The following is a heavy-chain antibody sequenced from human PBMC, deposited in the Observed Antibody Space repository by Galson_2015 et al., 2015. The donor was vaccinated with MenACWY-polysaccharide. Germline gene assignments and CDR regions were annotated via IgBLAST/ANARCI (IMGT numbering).Heavy chain of an antibody. D-gene: IGHD3-10*01. V-gene: IGHV1-2*02. CDR1: GYTFSGYH. J-gene: IGHJ4*02. CDR2: IHPNSGGT. Sequence: SVKVSCKASGYTFSGYHIHWVRQTPGQGLEWMGWIHPNSGGTTFAQKFQGRVTMTRDTSVSTVYMELNSLRSDDTAVYHCWRGGYGTVSVSYWGQGTLVTVSS. CDR3: WRGGYGTVSVSY.